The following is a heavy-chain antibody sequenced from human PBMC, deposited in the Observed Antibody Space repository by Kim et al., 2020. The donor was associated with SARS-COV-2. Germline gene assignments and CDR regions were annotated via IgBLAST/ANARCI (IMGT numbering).Heavy chain of an antibody. CDR3: ARDLRLRYFDWLFRTDDVSRGGMDV. D-gene: IGHD3-9*01. V-gene: IGHV3-30*04. CDR1: GFTFSSYA. CDR2: ISYDGSNK. Sequence: GGSLRLSCAASGFTFSSYAMHWVRQAPGKGLEWVAVISYDGSNKYYADSVKGRFTIPRDNSKNTLYLQMNSLRAEDTAVYYCARDLRLRYFDWLFRTDDVSRGGMDVWGQGTTVTVSS. J-gene: IGHJ6*02.